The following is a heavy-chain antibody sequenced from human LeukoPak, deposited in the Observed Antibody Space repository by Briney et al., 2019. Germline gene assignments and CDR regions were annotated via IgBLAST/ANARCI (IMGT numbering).Heavy chain of an antibody. D-gene: IGHD6-19*01. CDR3: ARGFLGGTDQYFDS. Sequence: GGSLRLSCAASGFTFSTYAMNWVRQAPAKGLEWVSTIGGGGPTTDYADSVKDRFTISRGNSKNTLYLQMNSLGAEDTAVYFCARGFLGGTDQYFDSWGQGTLVTVSS. V-gene: IGHV3-23*01. CDR1: GFTFSTYA. CDR2: IGGGGPTT. J-gene: IGHJ4*02.